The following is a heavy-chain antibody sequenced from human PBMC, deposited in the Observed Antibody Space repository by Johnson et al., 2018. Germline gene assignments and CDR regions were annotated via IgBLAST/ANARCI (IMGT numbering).Heavy chain of an antibody. CDR3: AKDLGEDVDTTVAYDVFVI. V-gene: IGHV3-30*18. CDR1: GFTFSSYG. D-gene: IGHD5-18*01. Sequence: VQLVESGGGVVQPGRSLRLSCAASGFTFSSYGMHWVRQAPGKGLEWVTLISFDGSNKYYATSVKGRFTISRDKSKNTLYLQMNSLTAEDTAVYYCAKDLGEDVDTTVAYDVFVIWGQGTMVTVSS. CDR2: ISFDGSNK. J-gene: IGHJ3*02.